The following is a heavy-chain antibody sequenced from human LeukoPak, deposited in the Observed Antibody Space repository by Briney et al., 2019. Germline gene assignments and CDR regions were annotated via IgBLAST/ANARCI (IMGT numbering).Heavy chain of an antibody. CDR3: AGSSAARLGDAFDI. V-gene: IGHV3-66*01. CDR1: GFTVSSNY. Sequence: GSLRLSCAASGFTVSSNYMNWVRQAPGKGLEWVPVIYSGDSTYYADSVKGRFTISRDNSKNTLYLQMNSLRAEDTAVYYCAGSSAARLGDAFDIWGQGTMVTVSS. CDR2: IYSGDST. J-gene: IGHJ3*02. D-gene: IGHD6-6*01.